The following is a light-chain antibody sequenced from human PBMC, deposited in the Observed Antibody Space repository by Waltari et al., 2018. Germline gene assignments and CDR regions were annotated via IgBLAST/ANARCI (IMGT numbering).Light chain of an antibody. Sequence: QSALTQPPSASGSPGQSVTISCTDASSDRNFNSVSWYQQHPGQAPKILIYGVTKRPSGVPGRFSGSKSGNTASLTVSGLQVEDEAHYYCSLSGGINNVVVFGGGTKLTVL. V-gene: IGLV2-8*01. CDR3: SLSGGINNVVV. CDR1: SSDRNFNS. J-gene: IGLJ2*01. CDR2: GVT.